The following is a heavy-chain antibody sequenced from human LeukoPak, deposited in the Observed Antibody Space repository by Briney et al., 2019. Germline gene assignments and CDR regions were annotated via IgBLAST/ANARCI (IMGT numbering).Heavy chain of an antibody. Sequence: EASVKVSCKTSGYTFTDNAINWVRQAPGQGLEWMGWINTNTGNPSYAQGFFTGRYVFSLDTSASTAYLQINGLKADDTAVYYCGRDPKLGIRGYTYGYIDHWGQGTLLTVAS. J-gene: IGHJ4*02. CDR2: INTNTGNP. CDR1: GYTFTDNA. CDR3: GRDPKLGIRGYTYGYIDH. D-gene: IGHD5-18*01. V-gene: IGHV7-4-1*02.